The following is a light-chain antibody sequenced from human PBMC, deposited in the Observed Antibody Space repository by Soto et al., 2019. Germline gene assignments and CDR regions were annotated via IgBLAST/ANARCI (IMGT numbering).Light chain of an antibody. V-gene: IGKV3-20*01. CDR2: DTS. CDR3: QQYGNSPT. CDR1: QSVSSSH. J-gene: IGKJ1*01. Sequence: EIVLTQSPGTLSLSPGERATLSCRASQSVSSSHLAWYQQKPGQAPRLLIYDTSSRATGIPDRFSGSKSGTDFTLTISRLEPEDFAVYYCQQYGNSPTFGQGTKV.